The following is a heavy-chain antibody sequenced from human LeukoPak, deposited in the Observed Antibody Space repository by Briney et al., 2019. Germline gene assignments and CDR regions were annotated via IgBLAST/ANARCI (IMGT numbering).Heavy chain of an antibody. CDR1: GGSISSSSYY. CDR3: ARSWYSSRSFDP. Sequence: PSETLSLTCTVSGGSISSSSYYWGWIRQPPGKGLEWIGSIYYSGSTYYNPSLKSRVTISVDTSKNQFSLKLSSVTAADTAVYYCARSWYSSRSFDPWGQGTLVTVSS. CDR2: IYYSGST. D-gene: IGHD6-13*01. J-gene: IGHJ5*02. V-gene: IGHV4-39*07.